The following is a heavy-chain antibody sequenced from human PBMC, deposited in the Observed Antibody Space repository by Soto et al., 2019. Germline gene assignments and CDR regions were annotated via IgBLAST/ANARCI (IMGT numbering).Heavy chain of an antibody. CDR3: ARETSAPGTFREYASDI. V-gene: IGHV1-69*12. Sequence: QVQLVQSGAEVKKPGSSVKVACKVSGDTFSNYVINWVRQAPGQGLEWMGAIVPIFRTANYAQKFQGRVTITADEFTITAYMEMSGLRSDDTATYYCARETSAPGTFREYASDIWGQGTRVTVSS. CDR2: IVPIFRTA. CDR1: GDTFSNYV. D-gene: IGHD6-13*01. J-gene: IGHJ3*02.